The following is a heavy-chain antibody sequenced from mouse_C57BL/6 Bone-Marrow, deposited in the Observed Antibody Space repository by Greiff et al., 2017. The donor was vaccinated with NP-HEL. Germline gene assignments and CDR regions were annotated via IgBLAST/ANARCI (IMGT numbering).Heavy chain of an antibody. V-gene: IGHV1-82*01. J-gene: IGHJ4*01. CDR2: IYPGDGDT. CDR1: GYAFSSSW. D-gene: IGHD1-1*01. CDR3: ADGSSKGNAMDY. Sequence: QVQLKESGPELVKPGASVKISCKASGYAFSSSWMNWVKQRPGKGLEWIGRIYPGDGDTNYNGKFKGKATLTADKSSSTAYMQLSSLTSEDSAVYFCADGSSKGNAMDYWGQGTSVTVSS.